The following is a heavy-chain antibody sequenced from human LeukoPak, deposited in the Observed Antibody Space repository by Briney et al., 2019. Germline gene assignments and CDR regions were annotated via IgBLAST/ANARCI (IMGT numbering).Heavy chain of an antibody. Sequence: GGSLRLSCAASGFTFSQNGMHWVRQAPGKGLEWMAFIEYDGSDKYFADSVKGRFTISRDNSKNTLYLQMNSLRAEDTAVYYCAKKGYYDGSGYYMYYFDHWGQGTLVTVSS. CDR3: AKKGYYDGSGYYMYYFDH. J-gene: IGHJ4*02. V-gene: IGHV3-30*02. D-gene: IGHD3-22*01. CDR2: IEYDGSDK. CDR1: GFTFSQNG.